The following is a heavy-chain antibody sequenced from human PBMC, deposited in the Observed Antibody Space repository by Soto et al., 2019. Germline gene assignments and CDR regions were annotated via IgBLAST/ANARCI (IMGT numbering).Heavy chain of an antibody. CDR2: IYYSGST. CDR3: ARGPTAATPIDY. CDR1: GGSISSYY. D-gene: IGHD4-17*01. Sequence: PSETLSLTCTVSGGSISSYYWSWIRQPPGKGLEWIGYIYYSGSTNYNPSLKSRVTISVDTSKNQFSLKLSSVTAADTAVHYCARGPTAATPIDYWGQGTLVTVSS. J-gene: IGHJ4*02. V-gene: IGHV4-59*01.